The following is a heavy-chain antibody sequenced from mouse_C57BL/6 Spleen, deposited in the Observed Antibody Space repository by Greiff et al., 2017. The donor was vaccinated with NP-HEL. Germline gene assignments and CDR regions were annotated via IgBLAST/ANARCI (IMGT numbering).Heavy chain of an antibody. D-gene: IGHD2-2*01. CDR3: ARGYEYYFDY. Sequence: EVKLMEAGGGLVKPGGSLKLSCAASGFTFRDHGMHWVRQAPEKGLEWVAYISSGSSTIYYADTVKGRFTISRDNAKNTLFLQMTSLRSEDTAMYYCARGYEYYFDYWGQGTTLTVSS. V-gene: IGHV5-17*01. CDR1: GFTFRDHG. J-gene: IGHJ2*01. CDR2: ISSGSSTI.